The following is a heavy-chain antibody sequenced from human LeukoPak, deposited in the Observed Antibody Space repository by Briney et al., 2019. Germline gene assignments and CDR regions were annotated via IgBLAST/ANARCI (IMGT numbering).Heavy chain of an antibody. CDR3: ARGKAAAGYNWFDP. V-gene: IGHV1-2*02. CDR2: INPNSGGT. CDR1: GYTFTGYY. J-gene: IGHJ5*02. Sequence: ASVKVSCKASGYTFTGYYMHWARQAPGQGLEWMGWINPNSGGTNYAQKFQGRVTMTRDTSISTAYMELSRLRSDDTAVYYCARGKAAAGYNWFDPWGQGTLVTVSS. D-gene: IGHD6-13*01.